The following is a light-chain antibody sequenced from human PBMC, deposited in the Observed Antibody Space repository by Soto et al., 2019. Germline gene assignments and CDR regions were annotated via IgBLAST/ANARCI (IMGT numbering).Light chain of an antibody. CDR2: DVS. CDR1: SSDVGGYNY. Sequence: QSALTQPRSVSGSPVQSVTISCTGTSSDVGGYNYVSWYQQHPGKAPKLMIYDVSKRPSGVPDRFSVSKSGNTASLTISGLQAEDEANYYFCSYAGTYTLVFGGGTKLTVL. J-gene: IGLJ2*01. CDR3: CSYAGTYTLV. V-gene: IGLV2-11*01.